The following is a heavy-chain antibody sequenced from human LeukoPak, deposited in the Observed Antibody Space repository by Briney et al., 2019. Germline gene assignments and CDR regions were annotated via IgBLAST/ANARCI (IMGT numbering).Heavy chain of an antibody. V-gene: IGHV4-34*01. D-gene: IGHD2-21*01. CDR1: GVPFNGYY. J-gene: IGHJ5*02. CDR3: ARIRCGFGHNACYNH. CDR2: VSPGGYA. Sequence: SETLSLTCVVSGVPFNGYYWSWIRQSPVKGLEWIGEVSPGGYARYNPSLQSRVSISVETSDNQMSLRLRSVTTAATAMYYCARIRCGFGHNACYNHWARGTPVPVSS.